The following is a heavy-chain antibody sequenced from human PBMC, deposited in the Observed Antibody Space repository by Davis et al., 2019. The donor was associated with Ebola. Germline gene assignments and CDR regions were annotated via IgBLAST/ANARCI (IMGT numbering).Heavy chain of an antibody. Sequence: ASVKVSCKASGYTFTSYDVNWVRQATGQGLEWMGWMNPNSCNTGYAQKFQGRVTITRNTSINTAYMELSSLRSEDTAVYYCARGRDNWNYADMDVWGKGTTVTVSS. V-gene: IGHV1-8*01. D-gene: IGHD1-7*01. CDR2: MNPNSCNT. CDR3: ARGRDNWNYADMDV. CDR1: GYTFTSYD. J-gene: IGHJ6*03.